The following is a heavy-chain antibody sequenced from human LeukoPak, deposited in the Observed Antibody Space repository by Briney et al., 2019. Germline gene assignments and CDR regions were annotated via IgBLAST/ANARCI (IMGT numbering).Heavy chain of an antibody. CDR3: AILQRDIVVVPASDY. CDR2: IYYSGST. CDR1: GGSISSYY. Sequence: PSETLSLTCTVSGGSISSYYWSWIRQPPGKGLEWIGYIYYSGSTNYNPSLKSRVTISVDTSKNQFSLKLSSVIAADTAVYYCAILQRDIVVVPASDYWGQGTLVTVSS. J-gene: IGHJ4*02. V-gene: IGHV4-59*08. D-gene: IGHD2-2*01.